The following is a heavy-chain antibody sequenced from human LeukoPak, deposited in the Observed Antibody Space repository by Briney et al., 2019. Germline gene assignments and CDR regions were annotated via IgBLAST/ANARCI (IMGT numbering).Heavy chain of an antibody. CDR2: ISGSGGST. D-gene: IGHD3-22*01. J-gene: IGHJ4*02. CDR1: GFTFSSYA. Sequence: GGSLRLSCAASGFTFSSYAMSWVRQAPGKGLEWVSAISGSGGSTYYADSVKGRFTISRGNSKNTLYLQMNSLRAEDTAVYYCAKDHLKGGAYYDSSGYYDYWGQGTLVTVSS. CDR3: AKDHLKGGAYYDSSGYYDY. V-gene: IGHV3-23*01.